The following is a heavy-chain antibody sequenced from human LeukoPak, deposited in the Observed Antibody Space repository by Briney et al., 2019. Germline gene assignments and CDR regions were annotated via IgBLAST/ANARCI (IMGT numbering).Heavy chain of an antibody. CDR2: ISGSGGST. V-gene: IGHV3-23*01. Sequence: PGGSLRLSCAASGFTFSSYAMSWARQAPGKGLEWVSTISGSGGSTYYADSVKGRFTISRDNSKNTLYLQMNSLRAEDTAVYYCAKDRYSYGYRMADYWGQGTLVTVSS. D-gene: IGHD5-18*01. J-gene: IGHJ4*02. CDR1: GFTFSSYA. CDR3: AKDRYSYGYRMADY.